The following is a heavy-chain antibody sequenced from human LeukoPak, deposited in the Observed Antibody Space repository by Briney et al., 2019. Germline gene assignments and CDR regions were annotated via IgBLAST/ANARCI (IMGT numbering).Heavy chain of an antibody. J-gene: IGHJ1*01. CDR3: ARRPKINAWGFQH. CDR1: GGSFSGYY. CDR2: INHSGST. D-gene: IGHD1-26*01. Sequence: SETLSLTCAVYGGSFSGYYWSWIRQPPGKGLEWNGEINHSGSTNYNPSLKSRVTISVDTSKNQFSLKLSSVTAADTAVYYCARRPKINAWGFQHWGQGTLVTVSS. V-gene: IGHV4-34*01.